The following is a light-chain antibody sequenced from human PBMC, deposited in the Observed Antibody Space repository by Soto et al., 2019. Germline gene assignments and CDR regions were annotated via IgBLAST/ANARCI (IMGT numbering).Light chain of an antibody. CDR3: QQTDSIPLT. Sequence: DIQMTQAPSSLSASVGDRVTITCRASQNMSSYLNWYQQKPGKAPKLLSYTASILQSGVPSRFSGIWAGTNFSLTISRLQPDDFATYVCQQTDSIPLTFGGGTNVEIK. V-gene: IGKV1-39*01. CDR1: QNMSSY. J-gene: IGKJ4*01. CDR2: TAS.